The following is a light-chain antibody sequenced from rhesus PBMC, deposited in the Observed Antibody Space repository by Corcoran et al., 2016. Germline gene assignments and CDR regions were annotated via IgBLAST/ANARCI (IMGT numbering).Light chain of an antibody. CDR3: QQDYSWRT. J-gene: IGKJ1*01. V-gene: IGKV3-42*01. CDR1: QSVSSS. CDR2: GAS. Sequence: EIVMTQSPATLSLSPGERATLSCRASQSVSSSLAWYQQKPGQAPRLLIYGASSRATGIPSRVSGSGSGTEFTLTISSLEPEDGGVYYCQQDYSWRTFGQGTKVEIK.